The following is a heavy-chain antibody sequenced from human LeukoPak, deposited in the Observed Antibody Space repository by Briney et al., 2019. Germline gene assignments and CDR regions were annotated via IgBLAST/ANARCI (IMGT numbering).Heavy chain of an antibody. CDR3: ARDRGITMVRGVDDAFDI. J-gene: IGHJ3*02. Sequence: GGSLRLSCAASGFTFSSYSMNWVRQAPGKGLEWVSCISSSSSYIYYADSVKGRFTTSRDNAKNSLYLQMNSLKAEDTAVYYCARDRGITMVRGVDDAFDIWGQGTMVTVSS. V-gene: IGHV3-21*01. D-gene: IGHD3-10*01. CDR2: ISSSSSYI. CDR1: GFTFSSYS.